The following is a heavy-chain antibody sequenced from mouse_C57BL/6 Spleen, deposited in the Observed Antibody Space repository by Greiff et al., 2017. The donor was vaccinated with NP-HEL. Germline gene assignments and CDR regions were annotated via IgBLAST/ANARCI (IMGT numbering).Heavy chain of an antibody. CDR1: GFTFSSYA. V-gene: IGHV5-4*01. CDR3: AGEGTVVVDD. Sequence: EVQLVESGGGLVKPGGSLKLSCAASGFTFSSYAMSWVRQTPEKRLEWVATISDGGSYTYYPDNVKGRFTISRDNAKNNLYLQMSHLKSEDTAMYYCAGEGTVVVDDWGQGTTLTVSS. D-gene: IGHD1-1*01. CDR2: ISDGGSYT. J-gene: IGHJ2*01.